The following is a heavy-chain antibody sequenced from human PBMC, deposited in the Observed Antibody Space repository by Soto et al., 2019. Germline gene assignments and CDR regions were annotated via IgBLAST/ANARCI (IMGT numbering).Heavy chain of an antibody. CDR3: ARSPSYYYDSSGYLPDNFDY. Sequence: QVQLQESGPGLVKPSETLSLTCTVSGGSISSYYWSWIRQPPGKGLEWIGYIYYSGSTNYNPSLKSRVTISVDTSKNQFSLKLSSVTAADTAVYYCARSPSYYYDSSGYLPDNFDYWGQGTLVTVSS. CDR1: GGSISSYY. J-gene: IGHJ4*02. V-gene: IGHV4-59*01. CDR2: IYYSGST. D-gene: IGHD3-22*01.